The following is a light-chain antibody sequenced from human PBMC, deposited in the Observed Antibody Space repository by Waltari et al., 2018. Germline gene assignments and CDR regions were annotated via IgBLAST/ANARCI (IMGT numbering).Light chain of an antibody. CDR2: GAS. Sequence: ETVMTQSPATLSVSPGERATLSCRASQSVRSNLAWYQQKPGQPPRLLIYGASTRATGIPGRFSGSGSGTEFTLTISSLQSEDFAVYYCHQYYNGPQTFGQGTKVEIK. J-gene: IGKJ1*01. V-gene: IGKV3-15*01. CDR3: HQYYNGPQT. CDR1: QSVRSN.